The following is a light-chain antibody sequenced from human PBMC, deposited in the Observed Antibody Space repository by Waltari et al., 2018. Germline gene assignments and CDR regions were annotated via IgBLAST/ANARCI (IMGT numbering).Light chain of an antibody. CDR2: ATS. CDR1: QSIDSAF. CDR3: QQYGSSIT. J-gene: IGKJ4*01. Sequence: EIVLTQSPGTLSLSPGERATLPCRASQSIDSAFFAWYQHKPGQAPRLVMFATSIRGTGIPDRFGGGGSGTDFTLTISRLEPEDFAVYYCQQYGSSITFGGGTKVEIK. V-gene: IGKV3-20*01.